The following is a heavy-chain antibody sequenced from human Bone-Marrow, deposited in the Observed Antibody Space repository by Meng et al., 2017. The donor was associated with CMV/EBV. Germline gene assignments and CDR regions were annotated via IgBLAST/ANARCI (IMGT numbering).Heavy chain of an antibody. CDR3: AREGYYYNSGEFDY. D-gene: IGHD3-22*01. Sequence: GESLKISCAASGFTFSSYSMNWVRQAPGKGLEWVSCISSSSSYIYYADSVKGRFTISRDNANNSLYLQMNSLRAEDTAVYYCAREGYYYNSGEFDYWGQGTLVTVSS. CDR2: ISSSSSYI. J-gene: IGHJ4*02. CDR1: GFTFSSYS. V-gene: IGHV3-21*01.